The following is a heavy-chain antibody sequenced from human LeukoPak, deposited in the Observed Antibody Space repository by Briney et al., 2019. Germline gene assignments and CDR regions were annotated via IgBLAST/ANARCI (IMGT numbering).Heavy chain of an antibody. CDR1: GFTFSSYA. Sequence: GGSLRLSCAASGFTFSSYAMHWVRQAPGKGLVWVAVISYDGSNKYYADSVKGRFTISRDNSKNTLYLQMNSLRAEDMAIYYCAKRPHTMPYGYWGQGTLVTVSS. CDR3: AKRPHTMPYGY. V-gene: IGHV3-30*04. J-gene: IGHJ4*02. CDR2: ISYDGSNK. D-gene: IGHD5-18*01.